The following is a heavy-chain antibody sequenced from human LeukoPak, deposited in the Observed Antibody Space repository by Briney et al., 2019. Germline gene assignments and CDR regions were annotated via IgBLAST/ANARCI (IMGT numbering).Heavy chain of an antibody. J-gene: IGHJ4*02. CDR1: GFTFSSYG. CDR3: AVRREWLFHY. V-gene: IGHV1-2*02. CDR2: INPNSGGT. Sequence: SCAASGFTFSSYGMHWVRQAPGKGLEWMGWINPNSGGTNYAQKFQGRVTMTRDTSISTAYMELSRLRSDDTAVYYCAVRREWLFHYWGQGTLVTVSS. D-gene: IGHD3-3*01.